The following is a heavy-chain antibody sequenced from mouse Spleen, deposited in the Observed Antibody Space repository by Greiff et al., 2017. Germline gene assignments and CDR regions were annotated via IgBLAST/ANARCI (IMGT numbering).Heavy chain of an antibody. D-gene: IGHD2-14*01. Sequence: QVQLQQSGAELARPGASVKLSCKASGYTFTSYGISRVKQRTGQGLEWIGEIYPRSGNTYYNEKFKGKATLNADKSSSTAYMELRSLTSEDAAVYFCANRYDEGFDYWGQGTTLTVSS. CDR1: GYTFTSYG. CDR3: ANRYDEGFDY. J-gene: IGHJ2*01. V-gene: IGHV1-81*01. CDR2: IYPRSGNT.